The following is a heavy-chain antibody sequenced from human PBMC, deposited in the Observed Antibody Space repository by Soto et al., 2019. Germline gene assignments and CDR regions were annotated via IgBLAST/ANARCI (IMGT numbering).Heavy chain of an antibody. CDR3: ARKEYYFDY. J-gene: IGHJ4*02. V-gene: IGHV4-59*01. Sequence: PSETLSLTCTVSGGSISGYFWTWIRQPPGKGLEWIGYISHTGITNYNSSLKSRVTMSVDTSKNQFSLRVSSLTAADTAVYYCARKEYYFDYWGQGILVTVSS. D-gene: IGHD3-10*01. CDR1: GGSISGYF. CDR2: ISHTGIT.